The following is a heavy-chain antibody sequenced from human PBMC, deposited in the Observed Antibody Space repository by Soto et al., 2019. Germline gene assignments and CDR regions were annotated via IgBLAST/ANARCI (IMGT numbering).Heavy chain of an antibody. V-gene: IGHV4-34*01. D-gene: IGHD2-2*01. Sequence: QVQLQQWGAGLLKPSETLSLTCAVYGGSFSGYYWSWIRQPPGKGLEWIGEINHSGSTNYNPSLKSRVTISLDTSKNQFSLKLSSVTAADTAVYYCAILPSYCSRTSCQGEGGWFDPWGQGTLVTVSS. CDR1: GGSFSGYY. CDR2: INHSGST. J-gene: IGHJ5*02. CDR3: AILPSYCSRTSCQGEGGWFDP.